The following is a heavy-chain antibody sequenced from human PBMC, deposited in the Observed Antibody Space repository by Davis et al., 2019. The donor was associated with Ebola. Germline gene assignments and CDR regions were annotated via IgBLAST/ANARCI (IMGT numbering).Heavy chain of an antibody. CDR3: ARGRGIAVAGIRFDY. CDR2: IYYSGST. CDR1: GGSISSYY. D-gene: IGHD6-19*01. Sequence: GSLRLSCTVSGGSISSYYWSWIRQPPGKGLEWIGYIYYSGSTNYNPSLKSRVTISVDTSKNQFSLKLSSVTAADTAVYYCARGRGIAVAGIRFDYWGQGTLVTVSS. J-gene: IGHJ4*02. V-gene: IGHV4-59*08.